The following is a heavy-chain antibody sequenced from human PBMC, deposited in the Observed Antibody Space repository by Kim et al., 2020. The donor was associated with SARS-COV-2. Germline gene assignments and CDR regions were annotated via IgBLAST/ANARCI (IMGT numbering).Heavy chain of an antibody. Sequence: GGSLRLSCAASGFTFSSYAMSWVRQAPGKGLEWVSAISGSGGSTYYADSVKGRFTISRDNSKNTLYLQMNSLRAEDTAVYYCAKSLGYYYDSSGYYDDWYFDLWGRGTLVTVSS. J-gene: IGHJ2*01. D-gene: IGHD3-22*01. CDR1: GFTFSSYA. V-gene: IGHV3-23*01. CDR2: ISGSGGST. CDR3: AKSLGYYYDSSGYYDDWYFDL.